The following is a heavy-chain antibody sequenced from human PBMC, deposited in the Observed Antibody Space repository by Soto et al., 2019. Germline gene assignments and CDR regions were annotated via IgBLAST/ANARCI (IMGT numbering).Heavy chain of an antibody. CDR3: ASRASGSSWENWFDP. CDR1: GGTFSSYA. J-gene: IGHJ5*02. Sequence: SVKVSCKASGGTFSSYAISWVRQAPGQGLEWMGGIIPIFGTANYAQKFQGRVTITADKSTSTAYMELSSLRSEDTAVYYCASRASGSSWENWFDPWGQGTLVTVS. V-gene: IGHV1-69*06. D-gene: IGHD6-13*01. CDR2: IIPIFGTA.